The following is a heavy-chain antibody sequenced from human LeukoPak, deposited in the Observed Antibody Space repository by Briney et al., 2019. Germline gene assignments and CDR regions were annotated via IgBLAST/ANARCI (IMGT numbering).Heavy chain of an antibody. V-gene: IGHV4-34*01. CDR2: INHSGST. CDR3: ARGWSGYRYCSSTSCYGDGTYFDY. D-gene: IGHD2-2*01. J-gene: IGHJ4*02. CDR1: GGSFSGYY. Sequence: SETLSLTCAVYGGSFSGYYWSWLRQPPGKGLERIGEINHSGSTNYNPSLKSRVTISVDTSKNQFSLKLSSVTAADTAVYYCARGWSGYRYCSSTSCYGDGTYFDYWGQGTLVTVSS.